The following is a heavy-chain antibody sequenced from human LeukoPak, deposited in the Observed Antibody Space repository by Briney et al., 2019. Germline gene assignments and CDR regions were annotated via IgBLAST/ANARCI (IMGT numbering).Heavy chain of an antibody. D-gene: IGHD2-15*01. V-gene: IGHV4-34*01. J-gene: IGHJ4*02. CDR2: INHSGST. CDR3: ARDLKDCSGGSCYGIDY. Sequence: PSETLSLTCAVYGGSFSGYYWSWIRQSPWKGLEWIGEINHSGSTNHNPSLKSRVTISVDTSKNQFSLKLRSVTAADTAVYYCARDLKDCSGGSCYGIDYWGQGTLVTVSS. CDR1: GGSFSGYY.